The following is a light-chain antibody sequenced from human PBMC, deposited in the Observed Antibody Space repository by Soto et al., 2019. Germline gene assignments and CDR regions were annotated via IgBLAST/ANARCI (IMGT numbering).Light chain of an antibody. J-gene: IGLJ2*01. CDR2: GNN. CDR3: QSYDSRLSGSVV. V-gene: IGLV1-40*01. Sequence: QLVLTQPPSVSGAPGQRVTISCTGSSSNIGAGYDVHWYQQLPGTAPKLLIYGNNNRPSGVSDRFSGSNSGTSASLAITGLQPDDEADYYCQSYDSRLSGSVVFGGGTKLTVL. CDR1: SSNIGAGYD.